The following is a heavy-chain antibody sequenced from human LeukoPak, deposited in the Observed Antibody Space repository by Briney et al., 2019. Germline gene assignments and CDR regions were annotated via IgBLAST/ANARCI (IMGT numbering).Heavy chain of an antibody. D-gene: IGHD3-22*01. Sequence: GGSLRLSCAAPGFTFSSYSMNWVRQAPGKELEWVSSISSSSSYIYYADSVKGRFTISRDNAKNSLYLQMNSLRAEDTAVYYCARDTIYLYYYDSSGYSDYWGQGTLVTVSS. V-gene: IGHV3-21*01. CDR1: GFTFSSYS. J-gene: IGHJ4*02. CDR3: ARDTIYLYYYDSSGYSDY. CDR2: ISSSSSYI.